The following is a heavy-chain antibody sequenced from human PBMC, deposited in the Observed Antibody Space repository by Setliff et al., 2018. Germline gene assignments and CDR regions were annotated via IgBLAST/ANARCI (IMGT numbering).Heavy chain of an antibody. Sequence: ETLSLTCTVYGGPLSGSAVHWVRQASGKGLEWVGRIRSKANSYATVYAASVKGRFTISRDDSKNTAYLQMNSLKTEDTAVYYCTRTSGLQFFNYYMDVWGKGTTVTVSS. CDR3: TRTSGLQFFNYYMDV. CDR1: GGPLSGSA. V-gene: IGHV3-73*01. D-gene: IGHD3-3*01. CDR2: IRSKANSYAT. J-gene: IGHJ6*03.